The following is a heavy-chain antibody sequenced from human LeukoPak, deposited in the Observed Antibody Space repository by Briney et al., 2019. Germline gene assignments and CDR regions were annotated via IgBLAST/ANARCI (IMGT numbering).Heavy chain of an antibody. J-gene: IGHJ4*02. D-gene: IGHD3-16*01. CDR3: ARVGYSDYVPDY. Sequence: GGSLRLSCAASGLTVSYNYMNWVRQAPGKGLEWISYISSISSTIYYADSVKGRFTISRDNAKNSLFLQMNSLRDEDTAVYYCARVGYSDYVPDYWGQGTLVTVSS. V-gene: IGHV3-48*02. CDR1: GLTVSYNY. CDR2: ISSISSTI.